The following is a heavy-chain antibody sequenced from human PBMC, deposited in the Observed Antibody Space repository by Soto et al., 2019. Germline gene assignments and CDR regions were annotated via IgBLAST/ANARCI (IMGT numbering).Heavy chain of an antibody. J-gene: IGHJ4*02. CDR1: GFTFTKAW. V-gene: IGHV3-15*01. CDR3: TTEGPRYCSCGSCYAIDY. Sequence: GGSLRLSCAASGFTFTKAWMSWVRKAPGKGLEWVGRIKSKTDGGTTDYAAPVKGRFTISRDDSKNTLYLQMNSLKTEDTAVYYCTTEGPRYCSCGSCYAIDYWGQGTLVTVSP. D-gene: IGHD2-15*01. CDR2: IKSKTDGGTT.